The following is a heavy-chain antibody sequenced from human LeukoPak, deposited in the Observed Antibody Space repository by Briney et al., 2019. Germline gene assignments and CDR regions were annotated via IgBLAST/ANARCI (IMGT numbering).Heavy chain of an antibody. CDR1: GGSFSGYY. V-gene: IGHV4-34*01. CDR3: ARRRITIFGVPSPPDY. CDR2: INHSGST. Sequence: PSETLSLTCAVYGGSFSGYYWSWIRQPPGKGLEWIGEINHSGSTNYNPSLKSRVTISVDTSKNQFSLKLSSVTAADTAVYYCARRRITIFGVPSPPDYWGQGTLVTVSS. J-gene: IGHJ4*02. D-gene: IGHD3-3*01.